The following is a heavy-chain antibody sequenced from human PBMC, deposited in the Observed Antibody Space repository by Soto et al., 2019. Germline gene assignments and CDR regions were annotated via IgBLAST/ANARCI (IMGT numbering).Heavy chain of an antibody. CDR1: GGSISSSSYY. D-gene: IGHD3-10*01. J-gene: IGHJ6*02. V-gene: IGHV4-39*01. Sequence: SETLSLTCTVSGGSISSSSYYWGWIRQPPGKGLEWIGSIYYSGSTYYNPSLKSRVTISVDTSKNQFSLKLSSVTAADTAVYYSVRGSGKYYYAMDVWGQGTTVTVSS. CDR3: VRGSGKYYYAMDV. CDR2: IYYSGST.